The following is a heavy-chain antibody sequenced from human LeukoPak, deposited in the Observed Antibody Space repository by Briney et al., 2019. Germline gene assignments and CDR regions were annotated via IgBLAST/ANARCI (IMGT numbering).Heavy chain of an antibody. Sequence: SETLSLTCTVSGYSITSGYHWGWIRQPPGKGLEWIATIYHNGDTYYSPSLRSRVAISVDTSKNEFSLRLRSVIAADTAVYYCVRDYIMFDYYYMDVWGRGTTVTVSS. V-gene: IGHV4-38-2*02. CDR3: VRDYIMFDYYYMDV. CDR1: GYSITSGYH. D-gene: IGHD2-8*01. J-gene: IGHJ6*03. CDR2: IYHNGDT.